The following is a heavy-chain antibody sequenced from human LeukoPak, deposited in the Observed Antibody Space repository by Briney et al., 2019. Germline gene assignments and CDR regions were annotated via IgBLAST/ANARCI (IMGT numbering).Heavy chain of an antibody. J-gene: IGHJ6*03. Sequence: ASVKVSCKASGGTFSSYAISWVRQAPGQGLEWMGWMNPNSGNTGYAQKLQGGVTMTRNTSISTAYMELSSLRSEDTAVYYCARGSSGYYNRYYYYMDVWGKGTTVTVSS. V-gene: IGHV1-8*02. CDR1: GGTFSSYA. CDR2: MNPNSGNT. CDR3: ARGSSGYYNRYYYYMDV. D-gene: IGHD3-22*01.